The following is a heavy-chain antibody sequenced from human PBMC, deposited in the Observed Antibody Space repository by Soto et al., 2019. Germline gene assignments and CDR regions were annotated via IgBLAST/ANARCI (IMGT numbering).Heavy chain of an antibody. CDR2: ISGSGGST. CDR1: GFTFSSYA. Sequence: LSLSCAASGFTFSSYAMSWVRQAPGKGLEWVSAISGSGGSTYYADSVKGRFTISRDNSKNTLYLQMNSLRAEDTAVYYCAKLIVVVVAATPAEYFQHWGQGTLVTVSS. J-gene: IGHJ1*01. D-gene: IGHD2-15*01. CDR3: AKLIVVVVAATPAEYFQH. V-gene: IGHV3-23*01.